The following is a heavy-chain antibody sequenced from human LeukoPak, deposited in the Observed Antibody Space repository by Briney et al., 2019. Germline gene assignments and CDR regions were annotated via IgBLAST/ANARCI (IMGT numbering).Heavy chain of an antibody. J-gene: IGHJ4*02. V-gene: IGHV4-59*01. CDR1: GGSISSYY. CDR3: ARAYSSSWYGVDYFDY. Sequence: PSETLSLTCTVSGGSISSYYWSWIRQPPGKGLEWIGYIYYSGSTNYNPSLKSRVTISVDTSKNQFSLKLSSVTAADTAVYYCARAYSSSWYGVDYFDYWGRGTLVTVSS. CDR2: IYYSGST. D-gene: IGHD6-13*01.